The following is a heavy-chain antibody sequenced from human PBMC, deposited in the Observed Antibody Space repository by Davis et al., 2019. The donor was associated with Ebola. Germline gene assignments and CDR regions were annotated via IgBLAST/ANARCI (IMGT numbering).Heavy chain of an antibody. Sequence: GESLKISCAASGFTFSSYAMSWVRQAPGKGLEWVSYISSSSSTIYYADSVKGRFTISRDNAKNSLYLQMNSLRDEDTAVYYCARDRNTYYYYGMDVWGQGTTVTVSS. V-gene: IGHV3-48*02. CDR3: ARDRNTYYYYGMDV. CDR1: GFTFSSYA. J-gene: IGHJ6*02. CDR2: ISSSSSTI. D-gene: IGHD1-14*01.